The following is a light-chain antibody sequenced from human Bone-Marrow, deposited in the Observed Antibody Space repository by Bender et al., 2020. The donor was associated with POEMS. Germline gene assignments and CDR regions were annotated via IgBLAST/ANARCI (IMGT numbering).Light chain of an antibody. Sequence: QSALTQPASVSGSPGQSITISCTGTISDVGAYNLVSWYQHHPGKAPKRIIYEVKKPPLGVAYRFSGSKCGTAASLTIAGQQSEDEADYCCCSYAGSQIVFGGGTKLTVL. CDR2: EVK. J-gene: IGLJ2*01. CDR1: ISDVGAYNL. V-gene: IGLV2-23*02. CDR3: CSYAGSQIV.